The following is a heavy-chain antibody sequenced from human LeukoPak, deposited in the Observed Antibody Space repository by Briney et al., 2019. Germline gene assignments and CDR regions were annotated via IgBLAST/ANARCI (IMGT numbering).Heavy chain of an antibody. CDR2: VYYRGAT. CDR1: GDSITSYY. J-gene: IGHJ4*02. V-gene: IGHV4-59*01. Sequence: SETLSLTCTVSGDSITSYYWNWIRQPPGKGLEWIGYVYYRGATNYTPSLKTRVTTSIDTSKKQFSLKLSSVTAADTAVYFCAGVFSGRRPFELWGKGTLVTVSS. D-gene: IGHD3-10*01. CDR3: AGVFSGRRPFEL.